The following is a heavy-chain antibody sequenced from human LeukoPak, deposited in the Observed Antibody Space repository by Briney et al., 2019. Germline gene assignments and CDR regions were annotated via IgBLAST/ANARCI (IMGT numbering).Heavy chain of an antibody. CDR2: ISAYNGNT. CDR3: ARGLKIDTADY. J-gene: IGHJ4*02. D-gene: IGHD3-9*01. Sequence: ASVKVSCKASGYTFSTYGFSWVRRAPGQGLEWMGWISAYNGNTNYAQRLQGRVTMTTDTSTSTAYMELRSLRSDDTAVYYCARGLKIDTADYWGQGTLVTVSS. V-gene: IGHV1-18*01. CDR1: GYTFSTYG.